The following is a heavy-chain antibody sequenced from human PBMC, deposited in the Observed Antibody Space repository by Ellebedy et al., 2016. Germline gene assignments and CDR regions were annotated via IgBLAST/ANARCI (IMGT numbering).Heavy chain of an antibody. V-gene: IGHV1-8*01. Sequence: ASVKVSXXASGYTFTSYDINWVRQAPGQGLEWMGRMNPNSGETGYAQKFQGRLTMTRDTSITTAYMKLSSLRSEDTAVYYCARDRMAKIPYWGQGTLVTVSS. CDR2: MNPNSGET. CDR3: ARDRMAKIPY. D-gene: IGHD5-24*01. CDR1: GYTFTSYD. J-gene: IGHJ4*02.